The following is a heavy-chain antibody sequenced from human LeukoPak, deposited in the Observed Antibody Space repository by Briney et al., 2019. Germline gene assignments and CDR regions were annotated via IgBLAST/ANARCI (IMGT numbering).Heavy chain of an antibody. D-gene: IGHD6-13*01. CDR3: ARESETGLIAAAEHYYYGMDV. CDR2: INPNSGGT. J-gene: IGHJ6*02. Sequence: GASVKVSCKASGYTFTGYYMHWVRQAPGQGLEWMGWINPNSGGTNYAQKFQGWVTMTRDTSISTAYMELSRLRSDDTAVYYCARESETGLIAAAEHYYYGMDVWGQGTTVTVSS. V-gene: IGHV1-2*04. CDR1: GYTFTGYY.